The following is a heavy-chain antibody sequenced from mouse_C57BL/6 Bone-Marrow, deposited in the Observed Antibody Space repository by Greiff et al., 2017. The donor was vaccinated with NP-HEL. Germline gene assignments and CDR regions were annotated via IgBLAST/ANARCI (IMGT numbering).Heavy chain of an antibody. CDR2: ISGGGGNT. CDR1: GFTFSSYT. D-gene: IGHD2-1*01. Sequence: EVQVVESGGGLVKPGGSLKLSCAASGFTFSSYTMSWVRQTPEKRLEWVATISGGGGNTYYPDSVKGRFTISRDNAKNTLYLQMSSLRSEDTALYYCARQDLLPYYFDYWGQGTTLTVSS. J-gene: IGHJ2*01. V-gene: IGHV5-9*01. CDR3: ARQDLLPYYFDY.